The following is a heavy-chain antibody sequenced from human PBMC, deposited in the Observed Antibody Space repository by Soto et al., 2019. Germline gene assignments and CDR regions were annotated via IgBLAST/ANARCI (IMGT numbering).Heavy chain of an antibody. CDR2: ISHSGSN. CDR3: AREYTYGSNFFDC. J-gene: IGHJ4*02. Sequence: QVQLQESGPGLVKPSQTLSLTCTVSGGSISSSAYYWSWIRQHPGKGLEWIGYISHSGSNYYNPSITSRVIISVDTTKNQFSLSLTSVTAADTAVYYCAREYTYGSNFFDCWGQGALVTVSS. D-gene: IGHD5-18*01. V-gene: IGHV4-31*03. CDR1: GGSISSSAYY.